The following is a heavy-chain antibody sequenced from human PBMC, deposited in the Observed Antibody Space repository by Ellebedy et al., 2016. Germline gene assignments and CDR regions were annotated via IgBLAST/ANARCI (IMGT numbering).Heavy chain of an antibody. CDR2: FDPEDGET. D-gene: IGHD3-10*01. J-gene: IGHJ5*02. CDR1: GYTLTELS. V-gene: IGHV1-24*01. Sequence: ASVKVSXXVSGYTLTELSMHWVRQAPGKGLEWMGGFDPEDGETIYAQKFQGRVTMTEDTSTDTAYMELRSLRSDDTAVYYCARVANYPRMVRGGNWFDPWGQGTLVTVSS. CDR3: ARVANYPRMVRGGNWFDP.